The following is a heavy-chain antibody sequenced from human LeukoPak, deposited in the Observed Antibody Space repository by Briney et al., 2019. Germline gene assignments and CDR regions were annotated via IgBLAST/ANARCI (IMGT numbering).Heavy chain of an antibody. Sequence: GGSLRLSCTASGFTFGDYAMSWFRQAPGKGLEWVGFIRSKAYGGTTEYAASVKGRFTISRDDSKSIAYLQMNSLKTEDTAVYYCTRDQYYCDSSGYNDAFDIWGQGTMVTVSS. CDR3: TRDQYYCDSSGYNDAFDI. CDR1: GFTFGDYA. V-gene: IGHV3-49*03. J-gene: IGHJ3*02. CDR2: IRSKAYGGTT. D-gene: IGHD3-22*01.